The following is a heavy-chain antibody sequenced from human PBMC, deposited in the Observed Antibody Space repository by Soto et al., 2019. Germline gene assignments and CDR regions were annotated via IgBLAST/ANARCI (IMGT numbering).Heavy chain of an antibody. D-gene: IGHD3-10*01. Sequence: VASVKVSCKASGGTFSSYAISWARQAPGQGLEWMGGIIPIFGTANYAQKFQGRVTITADESTSTAYMELSSLRSEDTAVFYCARADDDSGSVFDIWGQGTMVTVSS. CDR1: GGTFSSYA. CDR2: IIPIFGTA. CDR3: ARADDDSGSVFDI. V-gene: IGHV1-69*13. J-gene: IGHJ3*02.